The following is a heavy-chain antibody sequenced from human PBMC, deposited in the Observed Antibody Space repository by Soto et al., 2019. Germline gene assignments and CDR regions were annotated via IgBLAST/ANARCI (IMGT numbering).Heavy chain of an antibody. CDR2: IYPADSDT. Sequence: EVQLVQSGAEVKKPGESLKISCKGSGYSFTSHWIGWVRQMPGKGLEWMGIIYPADSDTRYSPSFQGQVTISADKSISTAYLQLSSLKASDTAVYYCAQLHYIGYNHFFGYFDYWGQGTLVTVSS. CDR3: AQLHYIGYNHFFGYFDY. CDR1: GYSFTSHW. D-gene: IGHD5-12*01. J-gene: IGHJ4*02. V-gene: IGHV5-51*03.